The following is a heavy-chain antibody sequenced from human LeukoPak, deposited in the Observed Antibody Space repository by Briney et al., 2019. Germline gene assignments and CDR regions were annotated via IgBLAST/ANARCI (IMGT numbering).Heavy chain of an antibody. V-gene: IGHV4-31*03. Sequence: SETLSLTCTVSGGSISSGGYYWSWIRRHPGKGLEWIGYIYYSGSTYYNPSLKSRVTISVDTSKNQFSLKLSSVTAADTAVYYCARGGDPYYFDYWGQGTLVTVSS. CDR3: ARGGDPYYFDY. J-gene: IGHJ4*02. CDR2: IYYSGST. D-gene: IGHD2-21*02. CDR1: GGSISSGGYY.